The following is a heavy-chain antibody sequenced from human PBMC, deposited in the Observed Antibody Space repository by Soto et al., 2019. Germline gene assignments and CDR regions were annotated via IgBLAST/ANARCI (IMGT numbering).Heavy chain of an antibody. J-gene: IGHJ4*02. CDR2: ISGSGGST. D-gene: IGHD6-13*01. V-gene: IGHV3-23*01. CDR3: ANAYSRSLPPFDY. CDR1: GFTFSSYT. Sequence: LRLSCSASGFTFSSYTMSWVRQAPGKGLEWVSAISGSGGSTYYADSVKGRFTISRDNSKNTLYLQMNSLRAEDTAVYYCANAYSRSLPPFDYWRQGTLVTVSS.